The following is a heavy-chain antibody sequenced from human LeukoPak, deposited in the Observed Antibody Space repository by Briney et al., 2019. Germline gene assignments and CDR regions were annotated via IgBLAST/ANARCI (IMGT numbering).Heavy chain of an antibody. CDR1: GFTFSSYA. CDR2: ISYDGSNK. D-gene: IGHD6-6*01. CDR3: VRWATSFDF. V-gene: IGHV3-30*04. J-gene: IGHJ4*02. Sequence: VGSLRLSCAASGFTFSSYAMHWVRQAPGKGLEWVAVISYDGSNKYYADSVKGRFTISRDNSKNTLYLQMNNLRAEDSAVYYCVRWATSFDFWGQGTLVTVSS.